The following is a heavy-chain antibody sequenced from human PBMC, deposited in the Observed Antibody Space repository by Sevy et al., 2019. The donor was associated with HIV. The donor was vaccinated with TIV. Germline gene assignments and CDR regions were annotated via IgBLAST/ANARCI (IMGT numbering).Heavy chain of an antibody. CDR1: GFTFGDYA. J-gene: IGHJ3*02. D-gene: IGHD3-3*01. Sequence: GGSLRLSCTASGFTFGDYAMSWVRQAPGKGLEWLGFIRSKAYGGTTEYAASVKGRFTISRDDSKSIAYLQMNSLKTEDTAVYYCTRVPLPTYYDFWSGYSDAFDIWGQGTMVTVSS. CDR2: IRSKAYGGTT. CDR3: TRVPLPTYYDFWSGYSDAFDI. V-gene: IGHV3-49*04.